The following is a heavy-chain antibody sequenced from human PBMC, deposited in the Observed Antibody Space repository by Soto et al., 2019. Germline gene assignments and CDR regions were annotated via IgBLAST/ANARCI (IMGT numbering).Heavy chain of an antibody. CDR2: ISYDGSNK. V-gene: IGHV3-30*18. Sequence: QVQLVESGGGVVQPGRSLRLSCAASGFTFSSYGMHWVRQAPGKGLEWVAVISYDGSNKYYADSVKGRFTISRDNSKNTLYLQMNSLRAEDTAVYYCAKGIYQLQVYCGMDVW. D-gene: IGHD2-2*01. J-gene: IGHJ6*01. CDR1: GFTFSSYG. CDR3: AKGIYQLQVYCGMDV.